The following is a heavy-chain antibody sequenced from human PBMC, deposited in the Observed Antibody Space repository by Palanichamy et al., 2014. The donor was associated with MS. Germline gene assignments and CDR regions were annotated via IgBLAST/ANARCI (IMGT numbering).Heavy chain of an antibody. CDR2: TYYRSKWYN. J-gene: IGHJ4*02. V-gene: IGHV6-1*01. D-gene: IGHD2-2*03. Sequence: QVQLHQSGPGLVKPSPDPLTHLVPSPGDSVSSNSGAWNWIRQSPSRGLEWLGRTYYRSKWYNDYAVSVKSRITIKPDTSKNQFSLQLNSVTSEDTAVYYCVRWISTQNYFDYWGQGTLVTVSS. CDR1: GDSVSSNSGA. CDR3: VRWISTQNYFDY.